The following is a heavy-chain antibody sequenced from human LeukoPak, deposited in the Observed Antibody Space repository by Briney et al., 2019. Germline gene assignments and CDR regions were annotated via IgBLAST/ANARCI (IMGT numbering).Heavy chain of an antibody. CDR3: ARARLSSSSTPSLYYYYMDV. CDR2: IYTSGST. J-gene: IGHJ6*03. Sequence: PSETLSLTCTVSGGSISSYYWSWIRQPAGKGLEWIGRIYTSGSTNYNPSLKSRVTMSVDTSKNQFSLKLSSVTAADTAVYYCARARLSSSSTPSLYYYYMDVWGKGTTVTVSS. V-gene: IGHV4-4*07. CDR1: GGSISSYY. D-gene: IGHD6-6*01.